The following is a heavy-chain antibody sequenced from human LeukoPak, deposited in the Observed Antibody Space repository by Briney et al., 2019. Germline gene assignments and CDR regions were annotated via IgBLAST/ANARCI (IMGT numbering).Heavy chain of an antibody. CDR3: AKVAGDDSSGYSYYFDY. CDR2: IWYDGSNK. V-gene: IGHV3-33*06. J-gene: IGHJ4*02. CDR1: GFTFSSYG. Sequence: SGGSLRLSCAASGFTFSSYGMHWVRQAPGKGLEWVAVIWYDGSNKHYADSVKGRFTISRDNSKNTLYLQMNSLRAEDTAVYYCAKVAGDDSSGYSYYFDYWGQGTLVTVSS. D-gene: IGHD3-22*01.